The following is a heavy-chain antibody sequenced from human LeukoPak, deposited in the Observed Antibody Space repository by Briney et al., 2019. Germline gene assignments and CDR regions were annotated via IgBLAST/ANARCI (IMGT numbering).Heavy chain of an antibody. CDR2: INPNSGGT. CDR1: GYTFTGYY. J-gene: IGHJ5*02. V-gene: IGHV1-2*02. Sequence: GASVKVSCKASGYTFTGYYMHWVRQAPGQGLEWMGWINPNSGGTNYAQKFQGRVTMTRDTSISTAYMELSRLRSDDTAVYYCAREEARGDYGVGWFDPWGQGTLVTVSS. D-gene: IGHD4-17*01. CDR3: AREEARGDYGVGWFDP.